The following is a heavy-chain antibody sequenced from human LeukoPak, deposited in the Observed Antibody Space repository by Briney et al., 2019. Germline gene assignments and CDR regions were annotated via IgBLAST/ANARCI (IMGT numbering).Heavy chain of an antibody. J-gene: IGHJ4*02. V-gene: IGHV3-23*01. CDR3: AKCYFGSGSLPSQFDY. Sequence: GGSLRLSCAASGFTFSSYAMSWVRQAPGKGLEWVSGISGSGGSTYYADSVKGRFTISRDNSKNTLYLQMNSLRAEDTAVYYCAKCYFGSGSLPSQFDYWGQGTLVTVSS. D-gene: IGHD3-10*01. CDR2: ISGSGGST. CDR1: GFTFSSYA.